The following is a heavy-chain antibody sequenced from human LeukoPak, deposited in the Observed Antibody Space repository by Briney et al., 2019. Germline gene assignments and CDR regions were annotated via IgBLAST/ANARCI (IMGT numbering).Heavy chain of an antibody. V-gene: IGHV3-66*02. CDR2: IYSGGST. Sequence: GGSLRLSCAASGFTVSSNYMSWVRQAPGKGLEWVSVIYSGGSTYYADSVKGRFTISRDNSRNTLYLQMNSLRAEDTAVYYCAREGSGSSSFYFDYWGQGTLVTVSS. D-gene: IGHD1-26*01. CDR1: GFTVSSNY. J-gene: IGHJ4*02. CDR3: AREGSGSSSFYFDY.